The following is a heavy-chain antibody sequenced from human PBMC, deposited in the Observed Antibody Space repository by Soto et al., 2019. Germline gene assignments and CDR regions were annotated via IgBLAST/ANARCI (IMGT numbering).Heavy chain of an antibody. CDR2: INDSGST. Sequence: SETLSLTCTVSGGSISNYFWTWIRQPPGKGLEWLGYINDSGSTTYNPSLKSRITISVDTSKNQFSLKLSSVTAADTAVYFCSRVSRRGYAFVWDYWGQGTLVTVSS. CDR1: GGSISNYF. V-gene: IGHV4-59*01. J-gene: IGHJ4*02. D-gene: IGHD5-12*01. CDR3: SRVSRRGYAFVWDY.